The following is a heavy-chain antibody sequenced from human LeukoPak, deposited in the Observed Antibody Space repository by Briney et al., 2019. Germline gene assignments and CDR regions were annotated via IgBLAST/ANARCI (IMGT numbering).Heavy chain of an antibody. D-gene: IGHD3-3*01. J-gene: IGHJ4*02. CDR2: INPNSGGT. V-gene: IGHV1-2*02. CDR1: GYTFTGYY. Sequence: ASVKVSCKASGYTFTGYYMHWVRQAPGQGLEWMGWINPNSGGTNYAQKLQGRVTMTTDTSTSTAYMELRSLRSDDTAVYYCAREKGITNYFDYWGQGTLVTLSS. CDR3: AREKGITNYFDY.